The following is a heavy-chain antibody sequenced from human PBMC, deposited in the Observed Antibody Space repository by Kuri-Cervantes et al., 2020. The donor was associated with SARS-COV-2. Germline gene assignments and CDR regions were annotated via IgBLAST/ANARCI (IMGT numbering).Heavy chain of an antibody. CDR1: GFTISSYA. D-gene: IGHD2-21*01. V-gene: IGHV3-30*07. CDR3: ASEPLWGFDAFDI. CDR2: ISYDGSNK. J-gene: IGHJ3*02. Sequence: GESLKISCAASGFTISSYAMHWVRQAPGKGLEWVAVISYDGSNKYYADSVKGRFTISRDNSKNTLYLQMNSLRDEDTAVYYCASEPLWGFDAFDIWGQGTMVTVSS.